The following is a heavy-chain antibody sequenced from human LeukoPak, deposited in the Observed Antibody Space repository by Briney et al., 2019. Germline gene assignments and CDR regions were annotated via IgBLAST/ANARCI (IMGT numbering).Heavy chain of an antibody. Sequence: SETLSLTCTVSGGSISSYYWSWIRQPAGKGLEWIGRIYTSGSTNYNPSLKSRVTMSVDTSKNQFSLKLSSVTAADTAVYYCAREGGRSSSWFDAFHIWGQGTMVTVSS. CDR3: AREGGRSSSWFDAFHI. CDR2: IYTSGST. CDR1: GGSISSYY. D-gene: IGHD6-13*01. V-gene: IGHV4-4*07. J-gene: IGHJ3*02.